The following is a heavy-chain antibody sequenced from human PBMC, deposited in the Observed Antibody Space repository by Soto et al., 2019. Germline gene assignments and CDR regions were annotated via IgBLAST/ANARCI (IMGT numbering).Heavy chain of an antibody. J-gene: IGHJ4*02. CDR3: VGGQYYFDY. CDR2: ISYDGTNK. V-gene: IGHV3-30*03. CDR1: GFPFTTYG. D-gene: IGHD3-10*01. Sequence: QVQLVESGGGVVQPGRSLRLSCAASGFPFTTYGMHWVREGPGKGLELVAVISYDGTNKYYSDSVKVRFTISRDNSKNTLYLQMNSLRPEDTALYYCVGGQYYFDYRGQGTLVTVSS.